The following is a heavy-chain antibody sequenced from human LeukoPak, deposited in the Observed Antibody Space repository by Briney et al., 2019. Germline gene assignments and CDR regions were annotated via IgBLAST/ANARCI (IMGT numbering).Heavy chain of an antibody. CDR3: ARRAALLRVAASFDY. CDR1: GGSISSGSYY. D-gene: IGHD6-13*01. V-gene: IGHV4-39*07. Sequence: SETLSLTCTVSGGSISSGSYYWGWIRQPPGKGLEWIGSIYYSGSTYYNPSLKSRVTISVDTSKNQFSLKLSSVTAADTAVYYCARRAALLRVAASFDYWGQGTLVTVSS. CDR2: IYYSGST. J-gene: IGHJ4*02.